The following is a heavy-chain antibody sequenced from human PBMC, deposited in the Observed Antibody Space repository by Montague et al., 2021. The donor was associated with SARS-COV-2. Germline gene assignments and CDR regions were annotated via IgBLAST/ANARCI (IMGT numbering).Heavy chain of an antibody. J-gene: IGHJ4*02. CDR1: GFAFNSYG. Sequence: LRLSCAASGFAFNSYGMNWVRQAPGKGLEWVSVIYSGGSKTFYADSVRGRFTISRDDSKNTVYLQLGSLRAEDTAVYYCVRARGSNCYCPSHWGQGTLVTVSS. D-gene: IGHD2-15*01. CDR2: IYSGGSKT. CDR3: VRARGSNCYCPSH. V-gene: IGHV3-23*03.